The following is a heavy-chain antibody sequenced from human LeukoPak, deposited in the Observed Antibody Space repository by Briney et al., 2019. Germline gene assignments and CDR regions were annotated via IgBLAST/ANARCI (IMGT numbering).Heavy chain of an antibody. CDR1: GYTFTGYY. D-gene: IGHD3-10*01. CDR3: ARDRGHYGSGSYYPVDY. J-gene: IGHJ4*02. CDR2: INPNSGGT. V-gene: IGHV1-2*02. Sequence: GASVKVSCKASGYTFTGYYMHWVRQAPGQGLEWMGWINPNSGGTNYAQKLQGRVTMTTDTSTSTAYMELTSLRSDDTAVYYCARDRGHYGSGSYYPVDYWGQGTLVIVSS.